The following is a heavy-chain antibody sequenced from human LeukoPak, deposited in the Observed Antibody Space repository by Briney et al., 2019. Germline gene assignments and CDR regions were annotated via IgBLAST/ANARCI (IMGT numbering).Heavy chain of an antibody. Sequence: GGSLSLSCAASGFTFDGYAMHWVRQAPGKGLEWVSLIRGDGGSTYYADSVKGRFTISRDNSKNSLYLQMNSLRTEDTALYYCAKDDGIAVAAPFDYWGQGTLVTVSS. V-gene: IGHV3-43*02. J-gene: IGHJ4*02. CDR2: IRGDGGST. CDR3: AKDDGIAVAAPFDY. D-gene: IGHD6-19*01. CDR1: GFTFDGYA.